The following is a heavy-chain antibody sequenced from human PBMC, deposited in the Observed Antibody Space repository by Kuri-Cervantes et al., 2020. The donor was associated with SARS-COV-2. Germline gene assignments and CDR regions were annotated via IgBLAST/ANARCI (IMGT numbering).Heavy chain of an antibody. V-gene: IGHV3-73*01. D-gene: IGHD3-3*01. CDR2: IRNKANGYAT. CDR1: GFTFSDSA. Sequence: GGSLRLSCAASGFTFSDSAMHWVRQASGKGLEWVGRIRNKANGYATTYAASVSGRFTISRDDSKNTLYLQMNSLKTEDTAVYYCTTGGSITIFGVVIMFGAFDIWGQGTMVTVSS. CDR3: TTGGSITIFGVVIMFGAFDI. J-gene: IGHJ3*02.